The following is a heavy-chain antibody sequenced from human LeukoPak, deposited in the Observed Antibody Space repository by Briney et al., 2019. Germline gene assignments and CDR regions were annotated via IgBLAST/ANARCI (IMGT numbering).Heavy chain of an antibody. CDR1: GGSISSYY. Sequence: PSETLSLTCTVSGGSISSYYWSWIRQPPGKGLEWIGYIYYSGSTNYNPSLKSRVTISVDTSKNQFSLKLSSVTAADTAVYYCARYCSGGSCYPGFDYWGQGTLVTVSS. V-gene: IGHV4-59*01. CDR2: IYYSGST. J-gene: IGHJ4*02. D-gene: IGHD2-15*01. CDR3: ARYCSGGSCYPGFDY.